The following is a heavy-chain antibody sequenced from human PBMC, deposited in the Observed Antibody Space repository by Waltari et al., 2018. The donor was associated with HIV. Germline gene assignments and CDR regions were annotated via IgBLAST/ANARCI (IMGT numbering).Heavy chain of an antibody. CDR3: ARGYYYDSIARGAFDI. J-gene: IGHJ3*02. CDR2: IIPIFGTA. Sequence: QVQLVQSGAEVKKPGSSVKVSCKASGGTFSSYAIILVRQAPGQGLEWMGGIIPIFGTANYAQKFQGRVTITADKSTSTAYMELSSLRSEDTAVYYCARGYYYDSIARGAFDIWGQGTMVTVSS. V-gene: IGHV1-69*06. CDR1: GGTFSSYA. D-gene: IGHD3-22*01.